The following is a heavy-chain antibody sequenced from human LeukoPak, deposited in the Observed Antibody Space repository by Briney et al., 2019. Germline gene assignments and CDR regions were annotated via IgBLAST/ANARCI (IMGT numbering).Heavy chain of an antibody. CDR2: IIPIFGTA. CDR3: ASEARPGYYGSGSYYKPLDY. CDR1: GGTFSSYA. V-gene: IGHV1-69*06. Sequence: ASVTVSCKASGGTFSSYAISWVRQAPGQGLEWMGRIIPIFGTANYAQKFQGRVTITADKSTSTAYMELSSLRSEDTAMYYCASEARPGYYGSGSYYKPLDYWGQGTLVTVSS. D-gene: IGHD3-10*01. J-gene: IGHJ4*02.